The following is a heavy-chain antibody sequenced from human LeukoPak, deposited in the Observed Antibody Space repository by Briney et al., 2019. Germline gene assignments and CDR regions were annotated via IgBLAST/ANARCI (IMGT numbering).Heavy chain of an antibody. CDR2: ISNSGGST. Sequence: GGSLRLSCAASGFTFSSYGMSWVRQAPGKGLEWVSSISNSGGSTYHADSVKGRFTISRDNAKNSLYLQMNSLRAEDTGVYYCAIVRGVYSYGHPYYFDYWGQGTLVTVSS. J-gene: IGHJ4*02. CDR3: AIVRGVYSYGHPYYFDY. V-gene: IGHV3-23*01. CDR1: GFTFSSYG. D-gene: IGHD5-18*01.